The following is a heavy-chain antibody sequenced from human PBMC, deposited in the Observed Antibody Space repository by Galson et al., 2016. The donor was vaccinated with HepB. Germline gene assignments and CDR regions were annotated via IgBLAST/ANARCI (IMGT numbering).Heavy chain of an antibody. Sequence: SLRLSCAGSGFTFSNYGMSGVRQAPGKRLDWVSVISAYSGAIYSADSVKGRFSISRDNSMSTLFLQMNSLRAEDTAIYYCVIMIRGITVGPFDYWGQGTLVTISS. V-gene: IGHV3-23*01. J-gene: IGHJ4*02. CDR3: VIMIRGITVGPFDY. CDR2: ISAYSGAI. CDR1: GFTFSNYG. D-gene: IGHD3-10*01.